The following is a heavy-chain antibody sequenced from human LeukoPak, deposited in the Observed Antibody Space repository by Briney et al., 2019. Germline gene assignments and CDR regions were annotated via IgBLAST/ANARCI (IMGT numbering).Heavy chain of an antibody. CDR3: TRGWYYYDSSGYDY. CDR1: GFTFSSYS. V-gene: IGHV3-21*04. Sequence: GGPLRLSCAASGFTFSSYSMNWVRQAPGEGLEWVSSISSSSSYIYYADSVKGRFTISRDSAKNSLYLQMNSLRAEDTALYYCTRGWYYYDSSGYDYWGQGTLVTVSS. J-gene: IGHJ4*02. D-gene: IGHD3-22*01. CDR2: ISSSSSYI.